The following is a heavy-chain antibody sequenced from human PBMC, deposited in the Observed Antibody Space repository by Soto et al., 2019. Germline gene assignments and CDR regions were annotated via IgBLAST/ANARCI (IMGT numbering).Heavy chain of an antibody. CDR3: ARFGVGQLYDY. CDR1: GFTFSSYD. Sequence: EVQLVESGGGLVQPGGSLRLSCAASGFTFSSYDMHWVRQATGKGLEWVSAIGTAGDTYYPGSVKGRFTISRENAKNSLYLQMNSLRAGDTAVYYCARFGVGQLYDYWGQGTLVTVSS. V-gene: IGHV3-13*04. CDR2: IGTAGDT. J-gene: IGHJ4*02. D-gene: IGHD6-13*01.